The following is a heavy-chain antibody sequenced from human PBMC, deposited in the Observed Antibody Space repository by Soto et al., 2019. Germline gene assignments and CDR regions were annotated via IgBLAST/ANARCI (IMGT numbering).Heavy chain of an antibody. J-gene: IGHJ4*02. CDR2: ISGSGGST. CDR3: VRVRGGGTYHFDY. CDR1: GFTFSSFA. Sequence: EVQLLESGGGLVQPGGSLRLSCPASGFTFSSFAMSWVPQPPGKGLEWVSAISGSGGSTYYADSVKGRFTISRDNSKNTLYLQMNSLRAEDTAVYYCVRVRGGGTYHFDYWGQGTLVTVSS. D-gene: IGHD3-10*01. V-gene: IGHV3-23*01.